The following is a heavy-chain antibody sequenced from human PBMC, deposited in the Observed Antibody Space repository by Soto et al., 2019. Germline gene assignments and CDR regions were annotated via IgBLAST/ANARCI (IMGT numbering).Heavy chain of an antibody. CDR1: GDSITNNDYF. V-gene: IGHV4-39*01. CDR3: VAAPETYHPTGYYGNWFDP. D-gene: IGHD3-9*01. CDR2: LYFDGMT. Sequence: QLQLQESGPGLVKPSETLSLTCTVSGDSITNNDYFWGWIRQPPGKGLEWIGSLYFDGMTYYAPSLKRRVTMSVDPSKHQLSLRLDSVTAADTAVYYCVAAPETYHPTGYYGNWFDPWGQGTLVTVPS. J-gene: IGHJ5*02.